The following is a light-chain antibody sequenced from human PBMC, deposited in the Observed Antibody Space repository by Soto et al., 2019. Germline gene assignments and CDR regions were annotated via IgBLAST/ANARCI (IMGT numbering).Light chain of an antibody. CDR1: QSITGW. V-gene: IGKV1-5*03. J-gene: IGKJ1*01. CDR3: QQYNPYSPWT. Sequence: DSQMPQSPHHLSASVGDRVTISCRASQSITGWLAWFQQKPGKAPKLLISKASKLESGVPSRFNGSGYGPDFTLTISGLQPDDFATYYCQQYNPYSPWTFGQGTKVEIK. CDR2: KAS.